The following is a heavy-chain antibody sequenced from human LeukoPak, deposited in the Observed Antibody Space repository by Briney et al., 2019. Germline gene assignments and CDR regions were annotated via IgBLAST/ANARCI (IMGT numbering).Heavy chain of an antibody. CDR3: ARYEYGDSYFDY. Sequence: GGSLRLSCAASGFTFSDYYMSWIRQAPGKGLEWVSYISSSGSTIHYADSVKGRSTISRDNAKNSLYLQMNSLRAEDTAVYYCARYEYGDSYFDYWGQGTLATVSS. CDR2: ISSSGSTI. CDR1: GFTFSDYY. D-gene: IGHD4-17*01. J-gene: IGHJ4*02. V-gene: IGHV3-11*01.